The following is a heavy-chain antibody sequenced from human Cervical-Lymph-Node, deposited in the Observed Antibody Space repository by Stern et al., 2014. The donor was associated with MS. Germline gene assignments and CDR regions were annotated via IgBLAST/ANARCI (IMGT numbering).Heavy chain of an antibody. CDR2: IYWDDDK. CDR3: AHRHYSGWFDP. CDR1: GFSLRTSGVA. Sequence: MQSGPTLVKPTQTLTLTCTFSGFSLRTSGVAVGWIRQPPGKALEWLALIYWDDDKRYSASLKSRLTITKDTPKNQVVLTMTNMDPVDTATYYCAHRHYSGWFDPWGQGILVTVSS. V-gene: IGHV2-5*02. D-gene: IGHD5-18*01. J-gene: IGHJ5*02.